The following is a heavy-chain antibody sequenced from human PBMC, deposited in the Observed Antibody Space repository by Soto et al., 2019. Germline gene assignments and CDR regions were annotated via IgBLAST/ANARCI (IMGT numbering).Heavy chain of an antibody. J-gene: IGHJ4*02. CDR2: IKSKIAGGTT. D-gene: IGHD2-15*01. CDR1: GFTFRSYS. CDR3: VTGLPWYLENFDY. V-gene: IGHV3-15*01. Sequence: SGGSLILSCAASGFTFRSYSMSWVRQAPGKGLEWVGRIKSKIAGGTTDYAAPVKGRFTISRDDSKNTLYLQMNSLKTEDTAVYYCVTGLPWYLENFDYWGQGTLVTVSS.